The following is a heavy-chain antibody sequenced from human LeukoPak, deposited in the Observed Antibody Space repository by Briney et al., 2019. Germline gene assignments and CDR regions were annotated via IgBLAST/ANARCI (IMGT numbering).Heavy chain of an antibody. CDR1: DEVITSNNW. J-gene: IGHJ5*02. CDR3: ARLRLSGGSFSVGWFDP. D-gene: IGHD1-26*01. V-gene: IGHV4-4*02. Sequence: SGTLSLTCTVSDEVITSNNWWSWVRQSPGKGLERIGEIFHSGTTRYKASLESRVTMLLDKSKNQFSLRLNSVTAADTAVYFCARLRLSGGSFSVGWFDPWGQGIQVTVSS. CDR2: IFHSGTT.